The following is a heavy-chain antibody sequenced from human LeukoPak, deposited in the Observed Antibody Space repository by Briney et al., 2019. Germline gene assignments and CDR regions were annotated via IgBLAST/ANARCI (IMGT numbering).Heavy chain of an antibody. D-gene: IGHD6-19*01. CDR3: ARGRLGNDAFDI. CDR1: GFTFSSYA. V-gene: IGHV3-30*04. Sequence: GGSLRLSCAASGFTFSSYAMHWVRQAPGKGLEWVAVISYDGSNKYYADSVKGRFTISRDNSKNTLYLQMNSLRAEDTAVYYCARGRLGNDAFDIWGQGTMVTVSS. J-gene: IGHJ3*02. CDR2: ISYDGSNK.